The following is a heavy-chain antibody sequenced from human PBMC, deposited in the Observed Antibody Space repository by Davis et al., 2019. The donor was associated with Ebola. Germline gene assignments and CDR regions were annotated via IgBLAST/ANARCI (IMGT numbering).Heavy chain of an antibody. CDR2: IYYSGST. Sequence: SETLSLTCSVSGGSINSNYWSWIRQPPGKGLEWIGYIYYSGSTNYNPSLKSRVTISVDTSKNQFSLKLSSVTAADTAVYYCARGRYGSGSYGEGMDVWGQETTVTVSS. CDR3: ARGRYGSGSYGEGMDV. V-gene: IGHV4-59*12. D-gene: IGHD3-10*01. CDR1: GGSINSNY. J-gene: IGHJ6*02.